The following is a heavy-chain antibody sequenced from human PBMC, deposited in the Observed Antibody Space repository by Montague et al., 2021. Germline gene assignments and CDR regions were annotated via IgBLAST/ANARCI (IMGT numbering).Heavy chain of an antibody. CDR2: INHSGST. CDR3: ARRGGTMVRGVKGYMDV. Sequence: SETLSLTYAVYGGSFSGYYWGWIRRPPGKGLEWIGEINHSGSTNYNPSLKSRVTISVDTSKNQFSLKLSSVTAADTAVYYCARRGGTMVRGVKGYMDVWGEGTTVTVSS. V-gene: IGHV4-34*01. CDR1: GGSFSGYY. D-gene: IGHD3-10*01. J-gene: IGHJ6*03.